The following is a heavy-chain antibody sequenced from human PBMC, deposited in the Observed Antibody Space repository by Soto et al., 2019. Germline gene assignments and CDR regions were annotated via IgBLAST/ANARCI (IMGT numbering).Heavy chain of an antibody. Sequence: QVQLVESGGGVVQSGRSLRLSCAASGFTFNKYGMHWVRQAPNKGPEWVAVIWYDGSNQYYADSVKGRFTISRDNSKNTLYLQMNSLRAEDTAVYFCARDLRYCSSTNCYTFDSWGLGTLVTVSS. D-gene: IGHD2-2*02. J-gene: IGHJ4*02. CDR3: ARDLRYCSSTNCYTFDS. CDR1: GFTFNKYG. CDR2: IWYDGSNQ. V-gene: IGHV3-33*01.